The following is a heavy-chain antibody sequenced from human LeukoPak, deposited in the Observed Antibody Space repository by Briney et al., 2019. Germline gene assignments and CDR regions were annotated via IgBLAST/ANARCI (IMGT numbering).Heavy chain of an antibody. V-gene: IGHV3-11*03. J-gene: IGHJ4*02. CDR2: ISSSSSYT. CDR1: GFTFSDCY. CDR3: ARPAVGRAAAGNRDYYFDY. D-gene: IGHD6-13*01. Sequence: PGGSLRLSCAASGFTFSDCYMSWIRQAPAKGLEWVSYISSSSSYTNYADFVKGRFTISRDNAKNSLYLQMNSLRAEDTAVYYCARPAVGRAAAGNRDYYFDYWGQGTLVTVSS.